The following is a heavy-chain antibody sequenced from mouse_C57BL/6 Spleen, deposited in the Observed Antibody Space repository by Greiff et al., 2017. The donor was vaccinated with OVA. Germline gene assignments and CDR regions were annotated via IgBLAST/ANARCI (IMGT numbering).Heavy chain of an antibody. CDR3: ARSYDGYFDY. J-gene: IGHJ2*01. D-gene: IGHD2-3*01. CDR2: IYPGDGDT. Sequence: VMLVESGAELVKPGASVKISCKASGYAFSSYWMNWVKQRPGKGLEWIGQIYPGDGDTNYNGKFKGKATLTADKSSSTAYMQLSSLTSEDSAVYFCARSYDGYFDYWGQGTTLTVSS. CDR1: GYAFSSYW. V-gene: IGHV1-80*01.